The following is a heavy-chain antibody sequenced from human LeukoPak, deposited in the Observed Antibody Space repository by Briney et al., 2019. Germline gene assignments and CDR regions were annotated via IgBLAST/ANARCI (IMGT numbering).Heavy chain of an antibody. CDR3: ATQWYERSSHYPQGSY. Sequence: PSETLSFTSTDAGESIIKSRYEWRWIRQPPGKGLEWIGSIYYSGSTYFNPSLKSRVTISVDTSKNQFSLKLSSVTATDTAVYYCATQWYERSSHYPQGSYWGQGTLVIVSS. J-gene: IGHJ4*02. CDR1: GESIIKSRYE. V-gene: IGHV4-39*01. D-gene: IGHD3-10*01. CDR2: IYYSGST.